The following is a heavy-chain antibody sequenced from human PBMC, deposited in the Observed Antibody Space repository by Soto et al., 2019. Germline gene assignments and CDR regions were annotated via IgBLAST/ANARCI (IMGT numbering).Heavy chain of an antibody. CDR3: AKDVGSSGWYDGFDS. J-gene: IGHJ4*02. CDR2: ISWNGESI. Sequence: EVQLVESGGGLVQPGRSLRLSCAASGFSFGDYAMQWVRQVPGKGLEWVSSISWNGESIGYADSVKVRFTISRDNGKKSVYLQMNSLRGEETALYYWAKDVGSSGWYDGFDSWGQGTVVTV. D-gene: IGHD6-19*01. V-gene: IGHV3-9*01. CDR1: GFSFGDYA.